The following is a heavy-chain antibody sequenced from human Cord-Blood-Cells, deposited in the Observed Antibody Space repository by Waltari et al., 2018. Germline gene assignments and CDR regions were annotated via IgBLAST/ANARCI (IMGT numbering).Heavy chain of an antibody. CDR1: GGPFSSYA. J-gene: IGHJ4*02. Sequence: QVQLVQSGAEVKKPGSSVKVSCKASGGPFSSYAISWVRQAPGQGLEWMGGIIPIFGTANYAQKFQGRVTITADESTSTAYMELSSLRSEDTAVYYCARGPLLYNGSGSYYFDYWGQGTLVTVSS. CDR2: IIPIFGTA. CDR3: ARGPLLYNGSGSYYFDY. V-gene: IGHV1-69*12. D-gene: IGHD3-10*01.